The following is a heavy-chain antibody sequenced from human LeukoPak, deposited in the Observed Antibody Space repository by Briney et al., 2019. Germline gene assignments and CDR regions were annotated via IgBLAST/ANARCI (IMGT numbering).Heavy chain of an antibody. D-gene: IGHD3-3*01. Sequence: SETLSLTCTVSGGSISSSSYYWGWIRQPPGKGLEWIGSIYYSGSTYYNPSLKSRVTISVDTSKNQFSLKLSSVTAADTAVYYCARDGSSRYYDFWSYYMDVWGKGTTVTVSS. CDR2: IYYSGST. J-gene: IGHJ6*03. CDR3: ARDGSSRYYDFWSYYMDV. CDR1: GGSISSSSYY. V-gene: IGHV4-39*07.